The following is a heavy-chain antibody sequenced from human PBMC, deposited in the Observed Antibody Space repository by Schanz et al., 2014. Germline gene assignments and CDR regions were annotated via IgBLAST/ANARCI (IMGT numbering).Heavy chain of an antibody. J-gene: IGHJ4*02. D-gene: IGHD4-17*01. V-gene: IGHV1-69*02. CDR1: GGTFSTYP. Sequence: QVQLVQSGAEVKKPGSSMKVSCKASGGTFSTYPINWLRQAPGQGLEWMGRIIPIHGIVNYAQKFQGRVTNTADKSTSTAYMELTSLRSEDTAVYYCARGYGDSPADYWGQGTRVTVSS. CDR2: IIPIHGIV. CDR3: ARGYGDSPADY.